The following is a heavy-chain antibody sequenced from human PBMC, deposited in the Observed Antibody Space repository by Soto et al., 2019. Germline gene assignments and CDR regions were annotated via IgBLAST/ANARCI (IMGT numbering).Heavy chain of an antibody. CDR3: ASLSARTRCSDY. D-gene: IGHD2-2*01. CDR1: GFTLSDHF. Sequence: PGGSLRLSCAASGFTLSDHFMDWVRQAPGKGLEWVGRIGNKTRSYRTDYAASVKGRFTISREDSKNSLYLQMNSLTTEDTAVYYCASLSARTRCSDYWGQGTLVTVSS. J-gene: IGHJ4*02. V-gene: IGHV3-72*01. CDR2: IGNKTRSYRT.